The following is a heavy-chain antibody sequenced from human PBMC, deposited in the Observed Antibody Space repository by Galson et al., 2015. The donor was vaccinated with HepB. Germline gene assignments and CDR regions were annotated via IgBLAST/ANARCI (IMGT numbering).Heavy chain of an antibody. J-gene: IGHJ4*02. V-gene: IGHV3-30*03. CDR1: GFTFSDYG. CDR3: ARGKGITMGTTTDPFYFDY. Sequence: SLRLSCAVSGFTFSDYGMYWVRQAPGKGLESLAVVSYDGRDQYYANSVKGRFAISRDNAKNTFYLQMNSLRGDDTAVYYCARGKGITMGTTTDPFYFDYWGQGTLVTVSS. CDR2: VSYDGRDQ. D-gene: IGHD1-26*01.